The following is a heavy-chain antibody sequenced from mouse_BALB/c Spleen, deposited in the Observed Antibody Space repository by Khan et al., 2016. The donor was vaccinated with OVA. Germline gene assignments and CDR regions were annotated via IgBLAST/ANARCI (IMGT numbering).Heavy chain of an antibody. D-gene: IGHD2-3*01. CDR1: GYSITSDYA. CDR2: INYSGST. J-gene: IGHJ4*01. Sequence: VQLKQSGPGLVNPSQSLSLTCTVTGYSITSDYAWNWIRQFPGNKLEWMGYINYSGSTNYNPALKSRISITRDTSKNQFFLQFNSVTTEDTATYYCARDGSRYNYAMDYWGQGTSVTVSS. V-gene: IGHV3-2*02. CDR3: ARDGSRYNYAMDY.